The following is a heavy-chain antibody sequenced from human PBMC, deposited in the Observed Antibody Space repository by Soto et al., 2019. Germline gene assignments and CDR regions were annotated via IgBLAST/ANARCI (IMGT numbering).Heavy chain of an antibody. V-gene: IGHV3-48*02. D-gene: IGHD3-3*01. CDR2: ISSSSSTI. Sequence: EVQLVESGGGLVQPGGSLRLSCAASGFTFSSYSMNWVRQAPGKGLEWVSYISSSSSTIYYADSVKGRFTISRDNAKNSLYLQMNSLRDEDTAVYYCARDARDGLLEWLEAGGYYGMDVWGQGTTVTVSS. CDR3: ARDARDGLLEWLEAGGYYGMDV. CDR1: GFTFSSYS. J-gene: IGHJ6*02.